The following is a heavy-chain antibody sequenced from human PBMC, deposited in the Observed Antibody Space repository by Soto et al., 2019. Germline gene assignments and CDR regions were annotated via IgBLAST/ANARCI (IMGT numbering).Heavy chain of an antibody. CDR3: TRSLYSSSWYAGS. CDR2: VYHSGTT. V-gene: IGHV4-38-2*01. CDR1: GYSISSGYY. Sequence: PSETLSLTCVVSGYSISSGYYWCFIRQPPGKGLEWIGSVYHSGTTYYNPSLKSRVTISLDTSKNQFSLRLTSVTAADTAMYFCTRSLYSSSWYAGSWGQGTLVTVSS. D-gene: IGHD6-13*01. J-gene: IGHJ4*02.